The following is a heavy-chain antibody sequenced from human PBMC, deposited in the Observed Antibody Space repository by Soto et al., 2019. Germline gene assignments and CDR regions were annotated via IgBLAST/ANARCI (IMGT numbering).Heavy chain of an antibody. CDR3: AKDPIVGPDHYLDC. CDR1: GFTFSSSA. Sequence: GSLRLSFAASGFTFSSSAMSWVRQAPGKGLEWVSAISGSGSSSTYYADSVKGRFTISRDNSKNTLYLQMNSLRVEDTALYYCAKDPIVGPDHYLDCWGQGTLVTV. V-gene: IGHV3-23*01. J-gene: IGHJ4*02. D-gene: IGHD1-26*01. CDR2: ISGSGSSST.